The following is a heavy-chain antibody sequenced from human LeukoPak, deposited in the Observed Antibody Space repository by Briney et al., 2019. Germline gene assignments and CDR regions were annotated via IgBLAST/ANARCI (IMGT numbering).Heavy chain of an antibody. CDR3: ARRLAGTEDY. Sequence: TPSETLSLTCTVSGGSISSSSYYWGWIRQPPGKGLEWIGSIYYSGSTYYNPSLRSRVTISVDTSKNQFSLKLSSLTAADTAVYYCARRLAGTEDYWGQGTLVAVSS. D-gene: IGHD6-13*01. CDR2: IYYSGST. CDR1: GGSISSSSYY. J-gene: IGHJ4*02. V-gene: IGHV4-39*01.